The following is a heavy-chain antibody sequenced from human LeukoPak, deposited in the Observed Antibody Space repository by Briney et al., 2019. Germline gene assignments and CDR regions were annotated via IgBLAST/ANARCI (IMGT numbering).Heavy chain of an antibody. D-gene: IGHD3/OR15-3a*01. CDR1: GFTFSSYW. V-gene: IGHV3-74*01. Sequence: PGGSLRLSCAASGFTFSSYWMHWVRQAPGKGLVWVSRINPDGSTTSYADSVKGRFTISRDNSKNTLYLQMNSLRAEDTAVYYCAKRGVGTAYPYYFEYWGQGTLVTVSS. J-gene: IGHJ4*02. CDR3: AKRGVGTAYPYYFEY. CDR2: INPDGSTT.